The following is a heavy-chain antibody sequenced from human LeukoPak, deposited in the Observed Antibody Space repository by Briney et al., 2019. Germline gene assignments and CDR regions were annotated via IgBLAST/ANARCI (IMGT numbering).Heavy chain of an antibody. CDR3: ARLSYGGNGRFFDH. V-gene: IGHV4-59*01. D-gene: IGHD4-23*01. Sequence: SETLSLTCTVSGGSISSYYWSWIRQPPGKGLEWIGYIYYSGSTNYNPSLKSRVTISVDTSKNQFSLKLSSVTAADTAVYYCARLSYGGNGRFFDHWGQGTLVTVSS. CDR1: GGSISSYY. J-gene: IGHJ4*02. CDR2: IYYSGST.